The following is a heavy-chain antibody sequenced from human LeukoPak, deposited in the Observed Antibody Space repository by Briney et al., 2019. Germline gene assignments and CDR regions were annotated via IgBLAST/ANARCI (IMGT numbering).Heavy chain of an antibody. V-gene: IGHV4-59*01. CDR3: ARVDPLGYFDY. J-gene: IGHJ4*02. CDR2: IYYSRST. Sequence: SETLSLTCSVSGGSISSYYGSWIRHPPGEGLEWIGYIYYSRSTNYNPSLKSRVTISVDTSKNQFPLKLSSVTAADTAVYYCARVDPLGYFDYWGQGTLVTVSS. D-gene: IGHD7-27*01. CDR1: GGSISSYY.